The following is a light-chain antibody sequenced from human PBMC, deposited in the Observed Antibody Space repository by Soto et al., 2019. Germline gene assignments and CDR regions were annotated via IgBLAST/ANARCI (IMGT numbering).Light chain of an antibody. CDR3: QSYNGSNQV. J-gene: IGLJ2*01. CDR2: GDS. CDR1: SGSIANNY. V-gene: IGLV6-57*03. Sequence: NFMLTQPHSVSESPGKTVIISCTRSSGSIANNYVQCYQLRPDSAPITVIYGDSQRPSGVPDRFSGSIDRSSNSASLTISSLQTEDEADYYCQSYNGSNQVFGGGTKLTVL.